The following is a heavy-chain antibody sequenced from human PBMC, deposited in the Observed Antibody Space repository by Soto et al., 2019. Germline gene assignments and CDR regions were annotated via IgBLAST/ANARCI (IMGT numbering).Heavy chain of an antibody. V-gene: IGHV3-13*01. CDR3: ARLSGLTGTRKSYGGGYSYYYALDV. CDR2: IGTAGDT. Sequence: EVQLVESGGALVQPGGSLRLSCAASGFTFGTYDMHWVRQGPGKGLEWVSGIGTAGDTYYPGSVKGRFTISRENAKNSLCLQMNSLSAEDTAVYYCARLSGLTGTRKSYGGGYSYYYALDVWGQGTTVTVSS. J-gene: IGHJ6*02. D-gene: IGHD1-7*01. CDR1: GFTFGTYD.